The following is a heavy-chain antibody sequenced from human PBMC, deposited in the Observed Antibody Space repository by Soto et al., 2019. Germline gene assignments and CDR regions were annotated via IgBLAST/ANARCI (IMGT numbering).Heavy chain of an antibody. CDR2: ISDSGVNT. CDR3: VYWVSAHFDY. J-gene: IGHJ4*02. CDR1: GLTFRNHA. V-gene: IGHV3-23*01. Sequence: GGSLRLSCTTSGLTFRNHAMTWVRQAPDKGLEWVSTISDSGVNTHYADSVKGRFTISRDNSRSTLYLQMNSLRGEDTAVYYCVYWVSAHFDYWGQGTVVTISS. D-gene: IGHD2-8*01.